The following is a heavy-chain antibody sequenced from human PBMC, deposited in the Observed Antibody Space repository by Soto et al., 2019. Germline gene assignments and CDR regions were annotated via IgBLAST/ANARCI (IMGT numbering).Heavy chain of an antibody. D-gene: IGHD3-10*01. CDR1: GFTFSSYA. CDR3: SRDGYYASGSYYLDY. Sequence: GGSLTLSCAASGFTFSSYALHWVRQAPGKGMDWVAVISYDVSNKYYGDSVKGRFTISRDNSTNTLYPQTDSLGAEYTAVYYCSRDGYYASGSYYLDYLGQGTLVTVSS. CDR2: ISYDVSNK. V-gene: IGHV3-30-3*01. J-gene: IGHJ4*02.